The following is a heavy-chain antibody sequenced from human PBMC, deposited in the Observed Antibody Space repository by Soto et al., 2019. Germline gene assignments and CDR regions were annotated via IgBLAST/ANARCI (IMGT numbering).Heavy chain of an antibody. CDR1: GFTFSSYS. D-gene: IGHD6-19*01. Sequence: GGSLRLSCAASGFTFSSYSMSWVRQAPGKGLEWVANIKQDGSEKYYVDSVKGRFTISRDNAKNSLYLQMNSLRAEDTAVYYCARGRIAASLRYSSGWHFDYWGQGTMVTV. CDR3: ARGRIAASLRYSSGWHFDY. J-gene: IGHJ4*02. V-gene: IGHV3-7*03. CDR2: IKQDGSEK.